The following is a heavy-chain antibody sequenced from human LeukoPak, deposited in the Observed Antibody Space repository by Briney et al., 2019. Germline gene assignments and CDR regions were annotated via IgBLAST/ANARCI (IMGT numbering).Heavy chain of an antibody. CDR3: ARDLSGGWYDY. D-gene: IGHD6-19*01. CDR2: TYSGGST. V-gene: IGHV3-66*01. CDR1: GFTVSSNY. J-gene: IGHJ4*02. Sequence: GGSLRLSCAASGFTVSSNYMSWVRQAPGKGLEWVSVTYSGGSTYYADSVKGRFTISRDNSKSTLYLQMNSLRAEDTAVYYCARDLSGGWYDYWGQGTLVTVSS.